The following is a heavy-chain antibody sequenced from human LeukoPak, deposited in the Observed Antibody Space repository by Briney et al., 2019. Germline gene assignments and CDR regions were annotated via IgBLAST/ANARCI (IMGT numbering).Heavy chain of an antibody. D-gene: IGHD5-18*01. CDR1: GYSFTGYY. Sequence: ASVKVSCKTSGYSFTGYYIHWVRQAPGQGLEWMGRINPNSGGPNYGQKFQGTVTMTRDTSISTAYLELSNLRSDDTAAYYCVRGYSYGFYFDYWGQGSLVTVSS. CDR2: INPNSGGP. V-gene: IGHV1-2*06. J-gene: IGHJ4*02. CDR3: VRGYSYGFYFDY.